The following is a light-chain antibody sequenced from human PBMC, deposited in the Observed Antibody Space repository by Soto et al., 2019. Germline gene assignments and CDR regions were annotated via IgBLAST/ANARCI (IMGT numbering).Light chain of an antibody. CDR1: SSNIGSGGAT. J-gene: IGLJ3*02. CDR2: SNN. Sequence: QLVLTQPPSASETPGQRLTISCSGSSSNIGSGGATVTWYQQLPGTAPKLVIFSNNQRPSGVPDRFSGSKSGTSASLAISGLQSEDEAAYYCATWDDGLSGWLFGGGTKLTVL. CDR3: ATWDDGLSGWL. V-gene: IGLV1-44*01.